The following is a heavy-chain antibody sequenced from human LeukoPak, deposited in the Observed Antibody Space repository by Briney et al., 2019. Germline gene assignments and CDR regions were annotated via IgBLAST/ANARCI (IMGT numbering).Heavy chain of an antibody. CDR1: GGTFSSYA. D-gene: IGHD3-10*01. CDR3: ARVRSDFGPQVNWFDP. J-gene: IGHJ5*02. CDR2: ISAYNGNT. Sequence: ASVKVSCKASGGTFSSYAISWVRQAPGRGLEWMGWISAYNGNTNYAQKLQGRVTMTTDTSTSTAYMELRSLRSDDTAVYYCARVRSDFGPQVNWFDPWGQGTLVTVSS. V-gene: IGHV1-18*01.